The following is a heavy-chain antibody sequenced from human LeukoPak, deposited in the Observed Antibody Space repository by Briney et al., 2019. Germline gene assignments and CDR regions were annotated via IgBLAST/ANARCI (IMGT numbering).Heavy chain of an antibody. V-gene: IGHV4-38-2*01. CDR2: IYHSGST. CDR3: ARALYYYGSGSYYDY. D-gene: IGHD3-10*01. Sequence: PSETLSLTCAVSGYSISSGYYWGWIRQPPGKGLEWIGSIYHSGSTYYNPSLKSRVTISVDTSKNQFSLKLSSVTAADTAVYYCARALYYYGSGSYYDYWGQGTLVTVSS. J-gene: IGHJ4*02. CDR1: GYSISSGYY.